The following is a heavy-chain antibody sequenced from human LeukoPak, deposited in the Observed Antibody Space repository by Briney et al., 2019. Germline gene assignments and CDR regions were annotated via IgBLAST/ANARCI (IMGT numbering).Heavy chain of an antibody. CDR2: IYYSGST. J-gene: IGHJ4*02. V-gene: IGHV4-59*01. CDR1: GDSISSYY. CDR3: ARGGFREKTFDY. D-gene: IGHD3-10*01. Sequence: PSETLSLTCTVSGDSISSYYWSWIRQPPGKGLEWIGYIYYSGSTNYNPSLKSRVTISVDTSKNQFSLKLSSVTAADTAVYYCARGGFREKTFDYWGQGTLVTVSS.